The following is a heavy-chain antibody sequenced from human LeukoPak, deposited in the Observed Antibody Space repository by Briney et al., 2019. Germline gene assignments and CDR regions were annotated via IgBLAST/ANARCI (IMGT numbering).Heavy chain of an antibody. CDR2: IYHSGST. CDR3: ARGPSRRSITIFGVVIPPQDDWFDP. V-gene: IGHV4-38-2*01. D-gene: IGHD3-3*01. CDR1: GYSISSGYY. Sequence: SETLSLTCAVSGYSISSGYYWGWIRQPPGKGLEWIGSIYHSGSTYYNPSLKSRVTISVDTSKNQFSLKLSSVTAADTAVYYCARGPSRRSITIFGVVIPPQDDWFDPWGQGTLVTVSS. J-gene: IGHJ5*02.